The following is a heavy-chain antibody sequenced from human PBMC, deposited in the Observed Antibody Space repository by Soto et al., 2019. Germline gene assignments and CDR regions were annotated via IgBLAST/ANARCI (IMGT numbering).Heavy chain of an antibody. D-gene: IGHD6-13*01. CDR1: GGSISSYY. V-gene: IGHV4-4*07. J-gene: IGHJ6*02. CDR3: ARDGVYSSSWEGDGMDV. CDR2: IYTSGST. Sequence: ETLSLTCTVSGGSISSYYWSWIRQPAGKGLEWIGRIYTSGSTNYNPSLKSRVTMSVDTSKNQFSLKLSSVTAADTAVYYCARDGVYSSSWEGDGMDVWGQGTTVTVSS.